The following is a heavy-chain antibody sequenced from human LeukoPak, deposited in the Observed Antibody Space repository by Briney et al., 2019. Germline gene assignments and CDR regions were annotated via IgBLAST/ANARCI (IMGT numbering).Heavy chain of an antibody. CDR2: ISGNGEST. CDR1: GFTFISYA. V-gene: IGHV3-23*01. CDR3: AKDRY. J-gene: IGHJ4*02. Sequence: PGGSLRLSRAASGFTFISYAMNWVRQAPGKGLEWVSGISGNGESTCYADSVKGRFTISRDNFKNTLYLQMNSLRVEDSAVYYCAKDRYWGQGTLVTVSS.